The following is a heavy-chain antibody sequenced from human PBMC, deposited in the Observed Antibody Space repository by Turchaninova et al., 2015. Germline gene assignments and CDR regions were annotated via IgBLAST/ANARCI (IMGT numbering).Heavy chain of an antibody. Sequence: GGSLRLSCAASGFTFSNYGMHWVRQAPGKGLEWVAVIIFDGRATYYADSVKGRFTISRDNSKNTLFLQMNSLRAEDTAVYYCAQDLYSIYIDYKINDSWGQGALVIVSS. V-gene: IGHV3-30*18. CDR1: GFTFSNYG. CDR2: IIFDGRAT. CDR3: AQDLYSIYIDYKINDS. J-gene: IGHJ4*02. D-gene: IGHD5/OR15-5a*01.